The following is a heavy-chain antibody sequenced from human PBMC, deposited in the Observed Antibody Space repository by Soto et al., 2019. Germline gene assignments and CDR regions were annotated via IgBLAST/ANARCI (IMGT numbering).Heavy chain of an antibody. CDR1: GFTFTSHA. D-gene: IGHD1-7*01. V-gene: IGHV3-30-3*01. Sequence: LRLSCAASGFTFTSHAMHWVRQAPGKGLEWAAVISSDGSIKYYADSVKGRFTVSRDNSKNMLYLQMSSLTTEDTAVYFCATGGLGNYKAYFDYWGQGTLVTVSS. J-gene: IGHJ4*02. CDR3: ATGGLGNYKAYFDY. CDR2: ISSDGSIK.